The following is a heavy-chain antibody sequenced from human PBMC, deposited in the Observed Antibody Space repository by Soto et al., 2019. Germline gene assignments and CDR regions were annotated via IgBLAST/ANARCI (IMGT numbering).Heavy chain of an antibody. V-gene: IGHV4-4*02. J-gene: IGHJ6*03. CDR2: IYHSGST. CDR1: SGSISSSNW. Sequence: SETLSLTCAVSSGSISSSNWWSWVRQPPGKGLEWIGEIYHSGSTNYNPSLKSRITISVDKSKNQFSLKLGSVNAADTAVYYCARVATEGDYYYYMDVWGKGTTVTVSS. D-gene: IGHD5-12*01. CDR3: ARVATEGDYYYYMDV.